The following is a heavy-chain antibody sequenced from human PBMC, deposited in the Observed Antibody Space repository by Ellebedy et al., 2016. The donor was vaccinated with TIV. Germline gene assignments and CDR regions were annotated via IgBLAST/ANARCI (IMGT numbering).Heavy chain of an antibody. CDR3: AADWSGRRFKADAFDV. Sequence: ASVKVSCXASGYTFSNYGITWVRQAPGQGLEWMGWISGYDGNTTYAQKFQGRVTMTEDTSTDTAYMELSSLRSEDTAVYYCAADWSGRRFKADAFDVWGQGTMVTVSS. V-gene: IGHV1-18*01. J-gene: IGHJ3*01. CDR2: ISGYDGNT. D-gene: IGHD3-3*01. CDR1: GYTFSNYG.